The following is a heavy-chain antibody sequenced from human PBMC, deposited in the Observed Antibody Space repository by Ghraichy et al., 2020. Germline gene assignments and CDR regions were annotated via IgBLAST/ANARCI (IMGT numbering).Heavy chain of an antibody. J-gene: IGHJ4*02. D-gene: IGHD3-9*01. V-gene: IGHV1-69*13. CDR2: IIPIFGTA. CDR1: GGTFSSYA. Sequence: SVKVSCKASGGTFSSYAISWVRQAPGQGLEWMGGIIPIFGTANYAQKFQGRVTITADESTSTAYMELSSLRSEDTAVYYCARDYDILTGYSPFGYWGQGTLVTVSS. CDR3: ARDYDILTGYSPFGY.